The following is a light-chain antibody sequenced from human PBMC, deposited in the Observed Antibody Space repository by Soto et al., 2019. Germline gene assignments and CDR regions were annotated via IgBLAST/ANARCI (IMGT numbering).Light chain of an antibody. J-gene: IGKJ5*01. Sequence: EIVLTQSPGTLSLSPGERATLSCRASQSVSTSYVAWYQQKFGQAPRLLIYDAFSRATGIPDRFSASGSGTDFTLTISRLEPEDFAVYYCQQYGNSAPITFGQGTRLEIK. CDR2: DAF. CDR3: QQYGNSAPIT. CDR1: QSVSTSY. V-gene: IGKV3-20*01.